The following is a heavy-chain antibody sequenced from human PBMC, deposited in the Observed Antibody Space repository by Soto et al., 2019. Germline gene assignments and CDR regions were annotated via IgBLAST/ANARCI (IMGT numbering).Heavy chain of an antibody. CDR1: GYTFTSYA. J-gene: IGHJ4*02. Sequence: QVQLVQSGAEVKKPGASVKVSCKASGYTFTSYAMHWVRQAPGQRLEWMGWINAGNGNTKYSQKFQGRVTITRDTSASTAYMELSSLRSEDTAVYYCARDSGGAVAELDYWGQGTLVTVSS. CDR3: ARDSGGAVAELDY. D-gene: IGHD6-19*01. V-gene: IGHV1-3*01. CDR2: INAGNGNT.